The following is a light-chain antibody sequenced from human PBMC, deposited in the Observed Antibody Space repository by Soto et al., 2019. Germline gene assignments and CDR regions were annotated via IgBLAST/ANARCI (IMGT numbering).Light chain of an antibody. V-gene: IGLV2-11*01. CDR2: DVT. CDR1: SSDVDDYNF. Sequence: QSALTQPRSVSGSPGQSVTISCTGTSSDVDDYNFVSWYQQHPGTAPKLMIYDVTKRPSGVPARFSGSRSGNTASLTISGLQIEDEADYYCFSFTSHSSHYVFGTGTKLTVL. J-gene: IGLJ1*01. CDR3: FSFTSHSSHYV.